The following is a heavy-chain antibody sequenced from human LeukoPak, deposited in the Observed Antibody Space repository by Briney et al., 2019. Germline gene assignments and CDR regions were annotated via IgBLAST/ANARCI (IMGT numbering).Heavy chain of an antibody. CDR2: ISYDGSNK. CDR3: ARESSSWYQEDAFDI. CDR1: QFTFSSYG. Sequence: PGGSLRLSCAASQFTFSSYGMHWVRQAPGKGLEWVAVISYDGSNKYYADSVKGRFTISRDNSKNTLYLQMNSLRAEDMAVYYCARESSSWYQEDAFDIWGQGTMVTVSS. V-gene: IGHV3-30*19. J-gene: IGHJ3*02. D-gene: IGHD6-13*01.